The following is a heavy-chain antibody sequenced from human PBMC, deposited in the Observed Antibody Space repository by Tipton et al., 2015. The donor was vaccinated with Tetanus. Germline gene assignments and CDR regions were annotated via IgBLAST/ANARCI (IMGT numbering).Heavy chain of an antibody. CDR1: GYSFTDYW. Sequence: VQLVQSGAEVKKAGESLRISCKGSGYSFTDYWITWVRQMPGKGLEWMGIIYAADSDTRYSPSFQGQVTISADKSINTAYLQWSSLKASDTAIYYCARREGVAAVDVWGQGTTVTVSS. J-gene: IGHJ6*02. V-gene: IGHV5-51*01. D-gene: IGHD6-13*01. CDR3: ARREGVAAVDV. CDR2: IYAADSDT.